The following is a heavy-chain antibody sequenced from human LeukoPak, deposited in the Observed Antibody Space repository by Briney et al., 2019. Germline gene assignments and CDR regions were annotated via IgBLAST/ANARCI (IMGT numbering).Heavy chain of an antibody. CDR1: GGSISSYY. V-gene: IGHV4-59*08. CDR2: IYYSGST. Sequence: SETLSLTCTVSGGSISSYYWSWIRQPPGKGLEWIGYIYYSGSTNYNPSLKSRVTISVDTSKNQFSLKLSSVTAADTAVYYCARYISGAALIFPAVAGAYYFDYWGQGTLVTVSS. D-gene: IGHD6-19*01. J-gene: IGHJ4*02. CDR3: ARYISGAALIFPAVAGAYYFDY.